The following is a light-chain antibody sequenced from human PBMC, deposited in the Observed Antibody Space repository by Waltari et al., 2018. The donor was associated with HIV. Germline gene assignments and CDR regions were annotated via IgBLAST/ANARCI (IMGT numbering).Light chain of an antibody. CDR1: QSVTSGY. CDR2: STS. Sequence: IVLTQSPGTLSLSQGERATLSCRASQSVTSGYLAWYQQKPGQAPRLLIYSTSKRATGIPDRFSGSGSGTDFSLTIDKLEPEDFGVYWCQQYGSSPYTFGRGTILEL. V-gene: IGKV3-20*01. J-gene: IGKJ2*01. CDR3: QQYGSSPYT.